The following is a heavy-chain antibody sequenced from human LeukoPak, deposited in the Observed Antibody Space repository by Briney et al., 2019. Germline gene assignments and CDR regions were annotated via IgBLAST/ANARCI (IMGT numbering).Heavy chain of an antibody. CDR3: AKDEPGSYSPSDY. Sequence: SLRLSCAASGFTFSNYAMHWVRQAPGKGLDWVAFISYDGSDKYYADSVKGRFTISRDNSKNTLYLQMNSLRPEDTAVYYCAKDEPGSYSPSDYWGQGILVTVSS. V-gene: IGHV3-30*18. CDR2: ISYDGSDK. J-gene: IGHJ4*02. D-gene: IGHD3-10*01. CDR1: GFTFSNYA.